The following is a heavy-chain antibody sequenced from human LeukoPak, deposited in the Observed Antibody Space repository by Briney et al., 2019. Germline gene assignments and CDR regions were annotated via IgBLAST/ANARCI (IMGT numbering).Heavy chain of an antibody. CDR1: GFTFSSYG. D-gene: IGHD3-9*01. V-gene: IGHV3-30*02. CDR3: ARKGIHSRLVIPYDAFDI. CDR2: IRYDGSNK. J-gene: IGHJ3*02. Sequence: PGGSLRLSCAASGFTFSSYGMHWVRQAPGKGLEWVAFIRYDGSNKYYADSVKGRFTISRDNAKNSLYLQMNSLRAEDTAVYYCARKGIHSRLVIPYDAFDIWGQGTMVTVSS.